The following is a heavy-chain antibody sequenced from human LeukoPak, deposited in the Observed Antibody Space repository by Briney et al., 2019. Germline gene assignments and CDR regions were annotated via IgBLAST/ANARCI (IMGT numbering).Heavy chain of an antibody. D-gene: IGHD2-2*01. CDR1: GYSISSGYQ. Sequence: SETLSLTCAVSGYSISSGYQWAWIRQPPGKTLEWIGSILHTGSAHYNPSLKSRVTMSIDTSTNHFSLRLSSVTAADTALYYCARDPRWLTPDCTSTSCYENYFDPWGQGILVTVSS. J-gene: IGHJ5*02. CDR3: ARDPRWLTPDCTSTSCYENYFDP. CDR2: ILHTGSA. V-gene: IGHV4-38-2*02.